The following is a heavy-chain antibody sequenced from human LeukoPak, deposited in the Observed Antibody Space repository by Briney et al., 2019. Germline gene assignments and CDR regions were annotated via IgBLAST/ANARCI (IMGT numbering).Heavy chain of an antibody. V-gene: IGHV3-49*03. CDR2: IRSNVYGGTT. D-gene: IGHD6-19*01. CDR1: GFTFADFT. CDR3: TRGSGRYVMVDW. J-gene: IGHJ4*02. Sequence: GGSLRLSCTASGFTFADFTVSWFSQSPGQGLEWVGFIRSNVYGGTTEHAASVEARFTISRDDSNSIAYLQMNSLKTEDTAVYYCTRGSGRYVMVDWWGQGTLVTVSS.